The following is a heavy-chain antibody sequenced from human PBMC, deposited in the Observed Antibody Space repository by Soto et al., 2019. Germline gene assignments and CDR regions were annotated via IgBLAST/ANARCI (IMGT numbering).Heavy chain of an antibody. CDR1: GASISSYF. D-gene: IGHD6-13*01. CDR2: IYYNGNT. J-gene: IGHJ4*02. V-gene: IGHV4-59*01. CDR3: ARTPFIAEAYYFDY. Sequence: SETLSLTCTVSGASISSYFWSWIRQPPGKGPQWIAYIYYNGNTNYNPSLKSRVTISVDTSKNQFSLNLSSVTAADTAVYYCARTPFIAEAYYFDYWGQGTLVT.